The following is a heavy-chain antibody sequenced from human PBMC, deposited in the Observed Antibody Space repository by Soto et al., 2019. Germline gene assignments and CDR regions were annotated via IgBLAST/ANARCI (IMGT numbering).Heavy chain of an antibody. V-gene: IGHV4-38-2*01. J-gene: IGHJ4*02. D-gene: IGHD3-22*01. CDR1: GYSISSGYY. Sequence: SETLSLTCAVSGYSISSGYYWGWIRQPPGKGLEWIGSIYHSGSTYYNPSLKSRVTKSVDTSKNQFSLKLSSVTAADTAVYYCARYGGYYPSWFDYWGQGALVTVSS. CDR3: ARYGGYYPSWFDY. CDR2: IYHSGST.